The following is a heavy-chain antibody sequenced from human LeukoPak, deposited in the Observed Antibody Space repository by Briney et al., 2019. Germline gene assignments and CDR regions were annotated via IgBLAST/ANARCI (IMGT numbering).Heavy chain of an antibody. CDR1: GFTFSRYW. CDR2: INSEGSST. V-gene: IGHV3-74*01. Sequence: GGSLRLSCAASGFTFSRYWMHWVRQAPGKGLVWVSRINSEGSSTSYANSVKGRFTIARDNAKNTLYLQMNSLRAEDTAVYYCASRDQSCSGDTCYPIDYWGQGTLVTVSS. J-gene: IGHJ4*02. D-gene: IGHD2-15*01. CDR3: ASRDQSCSGDTCYPIDY.